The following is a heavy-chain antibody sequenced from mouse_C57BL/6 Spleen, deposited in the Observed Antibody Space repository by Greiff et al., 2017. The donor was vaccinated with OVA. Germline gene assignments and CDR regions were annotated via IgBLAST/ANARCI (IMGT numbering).Heavy chain of an antibody. CDR3: AREATVVASD. CDR2: INPGSGGT. V-gene: IGHV1-54*01. D-gene: IGHD1-1*01. J-gene: IGHJ3*01. Sequence: LVESGAELVRPGTSVKVSCKASGYAFTNYLIEWVKQRPGQGLEWIGVINPGSGGTNYNEKFKGKATLTADKSSSTAYMQLSSLTSEDSAVYFCAREATVVASDWGQGTLVTVSA. CDR1: GYAFTNYL.